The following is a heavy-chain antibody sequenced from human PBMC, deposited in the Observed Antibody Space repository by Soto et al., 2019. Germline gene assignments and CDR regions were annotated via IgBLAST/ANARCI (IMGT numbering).Heavy chain of an antibody. V-gene: IGHV3-23*01. D-gene: IGHD1-7*01. CDR1: GFTFSSYA. Sequence: PGGSLRLSCAASGFTFSSYAMSWVRQAPGKGLEWVSAISGSGGSTYYADSVKGRFTISRDNSKNTLYLQMNSLRAEDTAVYYCARRDGVTGTTGHYYYYYGMDVWGQGTTVTVSS. CDR2: ISGSGGST. J-gene: IGHJ6*02. CDR3: ARRDGVTGTTGHYYYYYGMDV.